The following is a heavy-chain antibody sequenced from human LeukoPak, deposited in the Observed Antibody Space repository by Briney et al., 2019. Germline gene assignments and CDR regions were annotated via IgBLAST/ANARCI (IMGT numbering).Heavy chain of an antibody. D-gene: IGHD6-19*01. CDR2: ISGSGGGI. CDR3: ARMPLAGQYNDC. Sequence: GGSLRLSCAALGFTFSSYEMNWVRQAPGKGLEGVSYISGSGGGIYYADSVKGRLTMSRDNARNSLYLQMSSLRAEDTAVYYCARMPLAGQYNDCWGQGTLVTVSS. J-gene: IGHJ4*02. V-gene: IGHV3-48*03. CDR1: GFTFSSYE.